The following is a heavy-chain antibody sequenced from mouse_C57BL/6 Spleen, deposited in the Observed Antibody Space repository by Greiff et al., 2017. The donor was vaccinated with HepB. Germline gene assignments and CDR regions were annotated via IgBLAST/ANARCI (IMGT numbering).Heavy chain of an antibody. V-gene: IGHV1-26*01. J-gene: IGHJ1*03. CDR2: INPNNGGT. D-gene: IGHD1-2*01. Sequence: EVQLQQSGPELVKPGASVKISCKASGYTFTDYYMNWVKQSHGKSLEWIGDINPNNGGTSYNQKFKGKATLTVDKSSSTAYMELRSLTSEDSAVDYCARSAYAAGYFDVWGTGTTVTVSS. CDR3: ARSAYAAGYFDV. CDR1: GYTFTDYY.